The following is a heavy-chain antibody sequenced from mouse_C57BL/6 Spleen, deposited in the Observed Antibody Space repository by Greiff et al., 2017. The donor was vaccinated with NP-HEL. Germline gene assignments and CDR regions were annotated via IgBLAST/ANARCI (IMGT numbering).Heavy chain of an antibody. CDR3: AKRNYYGSSPFAY. D-gene: IGHD1-1*01. CDR1: GYTFTSYW. J-gene: IGHJ3*01. V-gene: IGHV1-74*01. CDR2: IHPSDSDT. Sequence: QVQLKQPGAELVTPGASVKVSCKASGYTFTSYWMHWVKQRPGQGLEWIGRIHPSDSDTNYNQKFKGKATLTVDKSSSTAYMQLSSLTSEDSAVYYCAKRNYYGSSPFAYWGQGTLVTVSA.